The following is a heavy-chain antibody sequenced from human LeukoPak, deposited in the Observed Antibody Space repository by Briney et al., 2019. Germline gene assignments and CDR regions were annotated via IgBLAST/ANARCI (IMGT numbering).Heavy chain of an antibody. D-gene: IGHD4-17*01. J-gene: IGHJ4*02. Sequence: ASVTVSCKASGYTFTSYDINWVRQAPGQGLEWMGWISPYNGNTNSVQNLQGRVTMTTDTSTSTVYMELRSLRSDDTAMYYCARGAFGDYGFVDYWGQGTLVTVSS. CDR2: ISPYNGNT. CDR3: ARGAFGDYGFVDY. CDR1: GYTFTSYD. V-gene: IGHV1-18*01.